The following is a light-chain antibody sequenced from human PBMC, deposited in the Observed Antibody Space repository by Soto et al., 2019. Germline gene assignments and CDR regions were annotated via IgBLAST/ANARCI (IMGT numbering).Light chain of an antibody. CDR1: SHDIGGYKY. J-gene: IGLJ1*01. CDR3: SLYSSNGSLI. Sequence: QSALTQPAPVSGSPGQSITISCTGTSHDIGGYKYVSWYQQHPGKAPKLMIYEVSNRPSGVSNRFSGSKSGNTASLTISGLQAEDETDYFCSLYSSNGSLIFGPGTKVTVL. V-gene: IGLV2-14*01. CDR2: EVS.